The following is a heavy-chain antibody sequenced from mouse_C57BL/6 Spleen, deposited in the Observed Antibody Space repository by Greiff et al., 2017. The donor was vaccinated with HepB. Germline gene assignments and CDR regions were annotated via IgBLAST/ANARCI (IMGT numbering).Heavy chain of an antibody. CDR2: IHPNSGST. J-gene: IGHJ4*01. Sequence: QVQLQQPGAELVKPGASVKLSCKASGYTFTSYWMHWVKQRPGQGLEWIGMIHPNSGSTNYNEKFKSKATLPVDKSSSTAYMQLSSLTSEDSAVYYCARKGTGHYAMDYWGQGTSVTVSS. V-gene: IGHV1-64*01. D-gene: IGHD4-1*01. CDR3: ARKGTGHYAMDY. CDR1: GYTFTSYW.